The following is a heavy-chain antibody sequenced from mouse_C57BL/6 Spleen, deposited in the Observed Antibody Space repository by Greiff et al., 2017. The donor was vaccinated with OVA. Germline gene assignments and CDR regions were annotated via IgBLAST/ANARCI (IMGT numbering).Heavy chain of an antibody. CDR1: GYTFTSYW. Sequence: QVQLQQPGAELVRPGPSVKLSCKASGYTFTSYWMHWVKQRPIQGLEWIGNIDPSDSETHYNQKFKDKATLTVDKSSSTAYMQLSSLTSEDSAVYYCARDGYYVFDYWGQGTTLTVSS. V-gene: IGHV1-52*01. CDR3: ARDGYYVFDY. CDR2: IDPSDSET. D-gene: IGHD2-3*01. J-gene: IGHJ2*01.